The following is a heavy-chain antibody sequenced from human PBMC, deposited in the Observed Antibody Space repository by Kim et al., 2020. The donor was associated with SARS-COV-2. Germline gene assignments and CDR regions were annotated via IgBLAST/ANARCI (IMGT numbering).Heavy chain of an antibody. CDR3: ASGGVVVVAATELDY. Sequence: DSVKGRFTISRDNAKNSLYLQINSLRAEDTAVYYCASGGVVVVAATELDYWGQGTLVTVSS. V-gene: IGHV3-21*01. J-gene: IGHJ4*02. D-gene: IGHD2-15*01.